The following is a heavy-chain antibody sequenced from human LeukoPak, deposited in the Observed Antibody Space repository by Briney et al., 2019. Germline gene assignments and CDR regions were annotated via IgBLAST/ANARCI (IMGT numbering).Heavy chain of an antibody. CDR3: ASNYYGSGSLDY. Sequence: SETLSLTCTVSGGSINNYYWSWIRQPPGKGLEWIGYIYYSGSTNYSPSLKSRVTISVDTSKNQFSLKLSSVTAADTAVYYCASNYYGSGSLDYWGQGNLVTVSS. D-gene: IGHD3-10*01. CDR2: IYYSGST. V-gene: IGHV4-59*08. J-gene: IGHJ4*02. CDR1: GGSINNYY.